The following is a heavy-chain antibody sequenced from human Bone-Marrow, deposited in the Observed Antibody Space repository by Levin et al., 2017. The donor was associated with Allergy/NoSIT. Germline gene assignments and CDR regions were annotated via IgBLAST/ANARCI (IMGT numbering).Heavy chain of an antibody. D-gene: IGHD2-21*02. V-gene: IGHV3-33*01. CDR2: IRSDGTNK. CDR1: GFIFSDYG. CDR3: ARDALGGYCYPDS. J-gene: IGHJ5*01. Sequence: PGGSLRLSCAASGFIFSDYGIHWVRQAPGKGLEWVAVIRSDGTNKYYGESVKGRFSISRDTFKNTVYLQMNTLRGEDAALYYCARDALGGYCYPDSWGQGTQVAVSS.